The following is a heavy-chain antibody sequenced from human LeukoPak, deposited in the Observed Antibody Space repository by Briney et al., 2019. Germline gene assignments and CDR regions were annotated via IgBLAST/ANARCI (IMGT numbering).Heavy chain of an antibody. J-gene: IGHJ3*02. CDR2: ISHIRST. D-gene: IGHD1-14*01. CDR1: GASISGHY. CDR3: ARDRISINALDM. Sequence: SETLSLTCTVSGASISGHYLTWLRQPPGKGLEWIGYISHIRSTNYNPSLKSRVTISVDTSKNLFSLKLTSVTAADTAVYYCARDRISINALDMWGQGTMVTVSS. V-gene: IGHV4-59*11.